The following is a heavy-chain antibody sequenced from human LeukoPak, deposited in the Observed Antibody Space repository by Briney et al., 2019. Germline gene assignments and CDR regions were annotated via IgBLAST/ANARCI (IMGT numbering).Heavy chain of an antibody. V-gene: IGHV3-48*03. Sequence: GGSLRLSCAASGFTFSSYAMSWVRQAPGKGLEWVSYISSSGSTIYYADSVKGRFTISRDNAKNSLYLQMNSLRAEDTAVYYCARGAFIAAAGLFDPWGQGTLVTVSS. D-gene: IGHD6-13*01. CDR1: GFTFSSYA. CDR3: ARGAFIAAAGLFDP. J-gene: IGHJ5*02. CDR2: ISSSGSTI.